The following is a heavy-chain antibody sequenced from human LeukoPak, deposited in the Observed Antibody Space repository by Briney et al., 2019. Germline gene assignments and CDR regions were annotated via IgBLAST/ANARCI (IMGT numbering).Heavy chain of an antibody. J-gene: IGHJ4*02. Sequence: PGGSLRLSCAASGFTFSSYGMHCVRQAPGKGLEWVAVISYDGSNKYNADSVKGRFTISRDNSKNSLYLQMNSLRTEDTALYYCATLGGRDGYKSFDYWGQGTLVTVSS. CDR2: ISYDGSNK. CDR3: ATLGGRDGYKSFDY. V-gene: IGHV3-30*03. CDR1: GFTFSSYG. D-gene: IGHD5-24*01.